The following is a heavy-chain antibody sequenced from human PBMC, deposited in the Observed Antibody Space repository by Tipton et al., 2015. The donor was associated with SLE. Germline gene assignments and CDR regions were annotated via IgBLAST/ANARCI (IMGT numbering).Heavy chain of an antibody. CDR3: ARGLARRVFDY. D-gene: IGHD6-6*01. CDR2: IYYSGST. J-gene: IGHJ4*02. CDR1: GGSISSSSYY. Sequence: TLSLTCTVSGGSISSSSYYWGWIRQPPGKGLEWIGSIYYSGSTYYNPSLKSRVTISVDTSKNQFSLKLSSVTAADTAVYYCARGLARRVFDYWGQGTLVTVS. V-gene: IGHV4-39*07.